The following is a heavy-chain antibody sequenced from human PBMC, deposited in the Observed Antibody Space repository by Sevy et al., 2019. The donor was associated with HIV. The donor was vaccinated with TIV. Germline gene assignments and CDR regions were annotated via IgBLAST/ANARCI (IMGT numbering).Heavy chain of an antibody. CDR3: AKDDTAMVKGAIDI. J-gene: IGHJ3*02. CDR1: GFTFSSYG. V-gene: IGHV3-30*18. Sequence: GGSLRLSCAASGFTFSSYGMHWVRQAPGKGLEWVAVISYDGSNKYYADSVKGRFTISRDNSKNTLYLQMNSLRAEDTAVYYCAKDDTAMVKGAIDIWGQGTMVTVSS. D-gene: IGHD5-18*01. CDR2: ISYDGSNK.